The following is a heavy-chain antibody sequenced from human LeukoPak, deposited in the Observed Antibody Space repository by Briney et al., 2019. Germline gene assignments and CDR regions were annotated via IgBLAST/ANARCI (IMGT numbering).Heavy chain of an antibody. CDR3: ARDLRRFAAYYFDY. J-gene: IGHJ4*02. CDR1: GFIFSGYA. D-gene: IGHD5/OR15-5a*01. V-gene: IGHV3-30*03. Sequence: SLRLSCAASGFIFSGYAIHWVRQAPGKGLEWVAVISSDGRDKHHADSVKGRFTISRDNSKNTLYLQTSSLRAEDTAVYYCARDLRRFAAYYFDYWGQGTLVTVSS. CDR2: ISSDGRDK.